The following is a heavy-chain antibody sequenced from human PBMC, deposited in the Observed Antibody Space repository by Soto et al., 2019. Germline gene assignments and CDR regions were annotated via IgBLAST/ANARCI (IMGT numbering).Heavy chain of an antibody. CDR3: AKGPDGSGYYHNWFDS. V-gene: IGHV3-23*01. CDR1: GFSFSDYA. J-gene: IGHJ5*01. Sequence: EVHLLESGGALVQPGGSLTLSCAASGFSFSDYAMSWVRQAPGKGLEWVSSISRTGDSAYYADSVKGRFAISRDRSENXLSLQMNSLRVEDTAVYYCAKGPDGSGYYHNWFDSWGQGTLITVSS. D-gene: IGHD3-22*01. CDR2: ISRTGDSA.